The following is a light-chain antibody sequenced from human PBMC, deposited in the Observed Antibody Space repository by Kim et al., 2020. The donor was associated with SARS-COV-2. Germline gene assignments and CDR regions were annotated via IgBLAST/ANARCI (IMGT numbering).Light chain of an antibody. Sequence: SSELTQDPAVSVALGQTVRITCQGDSLRSYYANWYQQKPGQAPILVIYGKNNRPSGIPDRFSGSSSGNTASLTITGTQAGDEADYYCNSRDNNDNVVFGG. J-gene: IGLJ2*01. CDR3: NSRDNNDNVV. CDR2: GKN. CDR1: SLRSYY. V-gene: IGLV3-19*01.